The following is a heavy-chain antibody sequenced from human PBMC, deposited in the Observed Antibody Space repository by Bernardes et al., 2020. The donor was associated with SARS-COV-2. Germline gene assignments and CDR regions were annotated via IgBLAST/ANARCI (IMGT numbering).Heavy chain of an antibody. CDR1: GFTFSSYA. D-gene: IGHD3-10*01. Sequence: GGSLRLSCAASGFTFSSYAMSWVRQAPGKGLEWVSAISGSGGSTYYADSVKGRFTISRDNSKNTLYLQMNSLRAEDTAVYYCASSLDYYGSGYLDYWGQGTLVTVSS. CDR3: ASSLDYYGSGYLDY. V-gene: IGHV3-23*01. CDR2: ISGSGGST. J-gene: IGHJ4*02.